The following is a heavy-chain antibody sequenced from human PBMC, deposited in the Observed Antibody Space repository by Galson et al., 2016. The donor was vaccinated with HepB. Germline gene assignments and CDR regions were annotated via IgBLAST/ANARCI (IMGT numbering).Heavy chain of an antibody. CDR2: ITNDGTRK. CDR1: GFIFSNYG. Sequence: SLRLSCAASGFIFSNYGMNWVRQAPGKGLEWVAVITNDGTRKFYGDSVKGGFTISRDNYASTPYLQMTSLRPADTAMYYCPRAQSTGLTIFGPLHDASDMWGQGTLVSVSS. CDR3: PRAQSTGLTIFGPLHDASDM. J-gene: IGHJ3*02. V-gene: IGHV3-30*03. D-gene: IGHD3-3*01.